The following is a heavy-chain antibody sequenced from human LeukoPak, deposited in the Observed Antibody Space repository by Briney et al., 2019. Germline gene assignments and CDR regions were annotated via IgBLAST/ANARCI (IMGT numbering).Heavy chain of an antibody. D-gene: IGHD2-15*01. V-gene: IGHV1-2*02. CDR1: GYTFTGYY. Sequence: ASVKGSCKASGYTFTGYYMHWVRQAPGQGLEWMGWINPNSGGTNYAQKFQGGVTMTRDTSISTAYMELSRLRSDDTAVYYCARGVVVVAATPEGWFDPWGQGTLVTVSS. J-gene: IGHJ5*02. CDR3: ARGVVVVAATPEGWFDP. CDR2: INPNSGGT.